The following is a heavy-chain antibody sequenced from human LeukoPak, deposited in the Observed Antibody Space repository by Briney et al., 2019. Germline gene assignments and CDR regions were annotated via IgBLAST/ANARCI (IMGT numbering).Heavy chain of an antibody. J-gene: IGHJ6*02. CDR1: GGSFSGYY. CDR2: INHSGSS. CDR3: GRGRPPYYYYYGMDV. Sequence: PSETLSLTCAVYGGSFSGYYWSWIRQPPGKGLEWIGEINHSGSSNYNPSLKSRVTISVDTSKNQFSLKLSSVTAADTAVYYCGRGRPPYYYYYGMDVWGQGTTVTVSS. V-gene: IGHV4-34*01.